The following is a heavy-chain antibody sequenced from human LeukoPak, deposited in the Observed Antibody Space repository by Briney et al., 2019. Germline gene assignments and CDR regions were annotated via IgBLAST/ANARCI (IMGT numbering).Heavy chain of an antibody. D-gene: IGHD3-10*01. CDR3: ARHAYGSGSYSNFDY. J-gene: IGHJ4*02. Sequence: GESLKISCKGSGYSFTSYWVSWVRQMPGKGLEWMGRIDPSDSYSNYIPSFQGHVTISTDKSISTAYLQWSSLKTSDTAMYYCARHAYGSGSYSNFDYWGQGTLVTVSS. CDR1: GYSFTSYW. CDR2: IDPSDSYS. V-gene: IGHV5-10-1*01.